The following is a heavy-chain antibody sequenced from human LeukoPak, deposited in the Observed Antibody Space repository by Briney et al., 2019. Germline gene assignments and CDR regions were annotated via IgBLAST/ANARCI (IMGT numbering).Heavy chain of an antibody. D-gene: IGHD3-3*01. CDR2: ISGSGGST. Sequence: GGSLRLSCAASGFTFSSYAMNWVRQAPGKGLEWVSAISGSGGSTYYADSVKGRFTISRDNSKNTLYLQMNSLRAEDTAVYYCAGISRIFTGFDYRGQGTLVTVSS. CDR3: AGISRIFTGFDY. CDR1: GFTFSSYA. J-gene: IGHJ4*02. V-gene: IGHV3-23*01.